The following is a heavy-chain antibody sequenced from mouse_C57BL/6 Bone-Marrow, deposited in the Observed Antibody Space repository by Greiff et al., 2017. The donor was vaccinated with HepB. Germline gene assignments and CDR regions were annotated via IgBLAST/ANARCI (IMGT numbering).Heavy chain of an antibody. CDR3: ARRSLSYAMDY. V-gene: IGHV5-16*01. CDR1: GFTFSDYY. Sequence: EVKLVESEGGLVQPGSSMKLSCTASGFTFSDYYMAWVRQVPEKGLEWVANINYDGSSTYYLDSLKSRFIISRDNAKNILYLQMSSLKSEDTATYYCARRSLSYAMDYWGQGTSVTVSS. J-gene: IGHJ4*01. CDR2: INYDGSST.